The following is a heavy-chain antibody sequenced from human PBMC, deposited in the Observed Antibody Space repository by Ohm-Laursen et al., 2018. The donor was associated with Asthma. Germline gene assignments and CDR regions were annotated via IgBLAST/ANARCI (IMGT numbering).Heavy chain of an antibody. D-gene: IGHD3-22*01. CDR1: GFIFTNYG. J-gene: IGHJ4*02. Sequence: SLRLSCAASGFIFTNYGMHWVRQAPGKGLEWVAVIWYDGSNKYYGDSVKGRFTISRDNSKNTVDLQMNSLRAEDTAVYYCARGGSRSGHYPRPHDYWGQGTLVTVSS. V-gene: IGHV3-33*01. CDR2: IWYDGSNK. CDR3: ARGGSRSGHYPRPHDY.